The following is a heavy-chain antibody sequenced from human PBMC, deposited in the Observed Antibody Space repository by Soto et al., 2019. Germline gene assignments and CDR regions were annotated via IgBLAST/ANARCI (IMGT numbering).Heavy chain of an antibody. J-gene: IGHJ6*02. CDR2: ISGSGLST. V-gene: IGHV3-23*01. CDR1: GFNFSKYA. Sequence: PGGSLRLSCAASGFNFSKYAMTWVRQAPGKGLEWVSVISGSGLSTYYADSVKGRFTISRDNSKNTLFLEMNSLRAEDTALYYWAKGMVYYYSGLDVWGRGTTVTVSS. CDR3: AKGMVYYYSGLDV. D-gene: IGHD2-8*01.